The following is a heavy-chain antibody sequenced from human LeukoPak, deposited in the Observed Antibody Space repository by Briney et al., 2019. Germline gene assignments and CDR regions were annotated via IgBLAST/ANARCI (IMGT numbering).Heavy chain of an antibody. CDR3: ARGELLWFGELYRIDAFDI. V-gene: IGHV1-2*02. D-gene: IGHD3-10*01. Sequence: GASVKVSCKASGYTFTGYYMHWVRQAPGQGLEWMGWINPNSGGTNYAQKFQGRVTMTRDTSISTAYMELRSLTSEDTAVYYCARGELLWFGELYRIDAFDIWGQGTMVIVSS. CDR1: GYTFTGYY. CDR2: INPNSGGT. J-gene: IGHJ3*02.